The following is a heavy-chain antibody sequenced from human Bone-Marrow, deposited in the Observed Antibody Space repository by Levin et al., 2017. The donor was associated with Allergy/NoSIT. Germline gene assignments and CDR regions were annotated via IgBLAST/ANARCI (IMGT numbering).Heavy chain of an antibody. Sequence: ASVKVSCKASGYTFTGYYMHWVRQAPGQGLEWMGWINPNSGGTNYAQKFQGRVTMTRDTSISTAYMELSRLRSDDTAVYYCARVPIGGSSTSCYLFDYWGQGTLVTVSS. CDR2: INPNSGGT. CDR3: ARVPIGGSSTSCYLFDY. D-gene: IGHD2-2*01. CDR1: GYTFTGYY. V-gene: IGHV1-2*02. J-gene: IGHJ4*02.